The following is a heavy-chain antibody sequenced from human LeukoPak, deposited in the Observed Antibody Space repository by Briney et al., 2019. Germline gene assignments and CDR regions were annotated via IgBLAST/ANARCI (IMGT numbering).Heavy chain of an antibody. J-gene: IGHJ4*02. V-gene: IGHV3-7*03. CDR1: GFPFSSYW. CDR2: IKQDGSKK. Sequence: GGSLRLSCVASGFPFSSYWMTWVRQAPGKGLEWVANIKQDGSKKSYVDSVKGRSTISRDNAKNSLYLQMNSLRAEDTAVYYCARGDFDCWGQGTLVTVSS. CDR3: ARGDFDC.